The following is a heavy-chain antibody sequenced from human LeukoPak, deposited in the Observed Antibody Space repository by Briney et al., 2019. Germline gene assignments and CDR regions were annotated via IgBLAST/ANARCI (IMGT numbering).Heavy chain of an antibody. V-gene: IGHV4-59*01. CDR1: GGSISSYY. CDR3: ARDLSQSNSGGWFDP. J-gene: IGHJ5*02. D-gene: IGHD3-10*01. Sequence: PSETLSLTCTVSGGSISSYYWSWIRQPPGKGLEWIGYIYYSGSTNYNPSLKSRVTISVDTSKNQFSLKLSSVTAADTAVYYCARDLSQSNSGGWFDPWGQGTLVTVSS. CDR2: IYYSGST.